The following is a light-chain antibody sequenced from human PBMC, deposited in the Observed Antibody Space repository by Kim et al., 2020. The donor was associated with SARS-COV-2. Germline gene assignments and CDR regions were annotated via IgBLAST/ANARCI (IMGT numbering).Light chain of an antibody. J-gene: IGKJ5*01. CDR3: QELDSYPRVT. CDR1: QGISSY. Sequence: SVGDRVTIACRASQGISSYLAWYQQKPGKAPKLLIYAASTSQNGVPSRFSGSGSGTEFTLTISDLQPEDFATYYCQELDSYPRVTFGLGTRLEIK. V-gene: IGKV1-9*01. CDR2: AAS.